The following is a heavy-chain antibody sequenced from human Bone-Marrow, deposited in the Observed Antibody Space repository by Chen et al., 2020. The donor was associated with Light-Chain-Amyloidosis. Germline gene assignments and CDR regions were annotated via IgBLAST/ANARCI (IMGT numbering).Heavy chain of an antibody. CDR3: ARGFFFVTSVTSWALEI. CDR2: MNPNSGNT. CDR1: GFTSTNYD. D-gene: IGHD4-17*01. V-gene: IGHV1-8*01. Sequence: QEQLVQSGAEVKKPGASVKVSCKASGFTSTNYDLNWVRQAPGQGLKWLGWMNPNSGNTAYAPKFQDRLTMSRKSSIDTAYMEQRSLTSEDTAMYYCARGFFFVTSVTSWALEIWGQGT. J-gene: IGHJ3*02.